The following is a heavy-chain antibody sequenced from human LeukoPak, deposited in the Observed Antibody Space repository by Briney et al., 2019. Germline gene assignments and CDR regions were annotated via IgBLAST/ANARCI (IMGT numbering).Heavy chain of an antibody. CDR1: GFTFSSYA. CDR2: ISYDGSNK. J-gene: IGHJ3*02. D-gene: IGHD6-6*01. V-gene: IGHV3-30-3*01. CDR3: ARGTEQLVLAFDI. Sequence: GGSLRLSCAASGFTFSSYAMHWVRQAPGKGLEWVAVISYDGSNKYYADSVKGRFTISRDNSKNTLYLQMNSLRAEDTAVYYCARGTEQLVLAFDIWGQGTMVTVSS.